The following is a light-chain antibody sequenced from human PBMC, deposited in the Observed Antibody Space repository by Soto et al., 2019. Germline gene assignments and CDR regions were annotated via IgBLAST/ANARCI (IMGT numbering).Light chain of an antibody. V-gene: IGKV3-20*01. J-gene: IGKJ4*01. CDR3: QQHDSSPFS. Sequence: EIVLTQSPGTLSLSPGERATLSCRASQGVGRFLAWYQQKPGQAPRLLIYGASGMATGTPDRFSGSRSGTDFTLTISRPQPEDCALYDCQQHDSSPFSFGGGTKVEIK. CDR1: QGVGRF. CDR2: GAS.